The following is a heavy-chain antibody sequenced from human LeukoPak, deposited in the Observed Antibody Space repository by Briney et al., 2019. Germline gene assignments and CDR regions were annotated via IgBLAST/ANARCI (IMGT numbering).Heavy chain of an antibody. CDR3: ARDWKTNSFDY. D-gene: IGHD1-1*01. V-gene: IGHV3-33*01. Sequence: GGSLRLSCAASEFTFTTYGMHWVRQAPGKGLEWVAFIYYDGSNIYYADYVKGRFTISRDISKNTLYLQMDSLRAEDTAIYYCARDWKTNSFDYWGQGTLDTVSS. CDR1: EFTFTTYG. CDR2: IYYDGSNI. J-gene: IGHJ4*02.